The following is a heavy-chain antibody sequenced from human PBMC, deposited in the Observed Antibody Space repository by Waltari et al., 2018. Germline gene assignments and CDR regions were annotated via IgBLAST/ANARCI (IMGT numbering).Heavy chain of an antibody. V-gene: IGHV4-34*01. Sequence: QVQLQQWGAGLLKPSATLSLTCAVYGGSFRGYYWSWIRQPPGKGLEWIGEINHSGSTNYNPSLKSRVTISVDTSKNQFSLKLSSVTAADTAVYYCARGVGYYYYYMDVWGKGTTVTVSS. J-gene: IGHJ6*03. CDR2: INHSGST. CDR3: ARGVGYYYYYMDV. CDR1: GGSFRGYY.